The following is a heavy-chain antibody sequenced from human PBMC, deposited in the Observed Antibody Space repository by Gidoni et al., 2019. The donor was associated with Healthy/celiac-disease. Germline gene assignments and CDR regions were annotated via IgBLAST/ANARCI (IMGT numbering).Heavy chain of an antibody. Sequence: EVQLVESGGGLVKPGGSLRLSCAASGFTFSSYSMNWVRQAPGKGLEWVSSISSSSSYIYYADSVKGRFTISRDNAKNSLYLQMNSLRAEDTAVYYFARAQEGWELPSYFDYWGQGTLVTVSS. V-gene: IGHV3-21*01. CDR1: GFTFSSYS. CDR3: ARAQEGWELPSYFDY. D-gene: IGHD1-26*01. CDR2: ISSSSSYI. J-gene: IGHJ4*02.